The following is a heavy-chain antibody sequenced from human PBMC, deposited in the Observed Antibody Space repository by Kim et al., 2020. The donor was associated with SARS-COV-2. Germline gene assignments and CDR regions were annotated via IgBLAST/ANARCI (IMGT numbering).Heavy chain of an antibody. CDR3: ARTAYSNYMYYFDY. J-gene: IGHJ4*02. D-gene: IGHD4-4*01. Sequence: ASVKVSCKASGYTFTTYDISWVRQAPGQGLEWMGWISAHNGDTNYAQKLQGRVTMTTDTSTSTVYMELRSLRSDDTAVFYFARTAYSNYMYYFDYWGQGTLVTVSS. V-gene: IGHV1-18*04. CDR2: ISAHNGDT. CDR1: GYTFTTYD.